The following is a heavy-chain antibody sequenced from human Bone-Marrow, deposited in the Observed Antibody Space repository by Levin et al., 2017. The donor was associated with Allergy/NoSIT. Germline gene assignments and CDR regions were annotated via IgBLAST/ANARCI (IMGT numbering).Heavy chain of an antibody. D-gene: IGHD6-13*01. J-gene: IGHJ4*02. CDR1: GFTFSSYW. CDR2: IQQDGSEK. V-gene: IGHV3-7*01. CDR3: ARGSGYSSSPFDY. Sequence: GESLKISCAASGFTFSSYWMTWVRQAPGKGLEWVASIQQDGSEKYYVDSVKGRFTISRDNAENSLFLQMNGLRAEDTAVYYCARGSGYSSSPFDYWGQGILVTVSS.